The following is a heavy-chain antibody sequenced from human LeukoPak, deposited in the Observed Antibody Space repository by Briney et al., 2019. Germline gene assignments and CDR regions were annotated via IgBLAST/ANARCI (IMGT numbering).Heavy chain of an antibody. Sequence: GGSLRLSCAASGFTFSSYWXSWVRQAXXXXXEXXXNXKQGGSEKYYVDSVKGRFTISRDNAKNSLYLQMNSLRAEDTAVYYCAREGLPMTTVTGGDYWGQGTLVTVSS. V-gene: IGHV3-7*01. CDR3: AREGLPMTTVTGGDY. J-gene: IGHJ4*02. CDR1: GFTFSSYW. D-gene: IGHD4-17*01. CDR2: XKQGGSEK.